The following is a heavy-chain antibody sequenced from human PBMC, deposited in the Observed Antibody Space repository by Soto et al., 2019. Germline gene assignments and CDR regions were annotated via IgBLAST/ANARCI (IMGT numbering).Heavy chain of an antibody. CDR3: ARDVDTAFYYYYGMDV. V-gene: IGHV1-18*01. CDR2: ISAYNGNT. Sequence: ASVKVFCKASGYTFTSYGISWVRQAPGQGLEWMGWISAYNGNTNYAQKLQGRVTMTTDTSTSTAYMELRSLRSDDTAVYYCARDVDTAFYYYYGMDVWGQGTTVTVSS. D-gene: IGHD5-18*01. J-gene: IGHJ6*02. CDR1: GYTFTSYG.